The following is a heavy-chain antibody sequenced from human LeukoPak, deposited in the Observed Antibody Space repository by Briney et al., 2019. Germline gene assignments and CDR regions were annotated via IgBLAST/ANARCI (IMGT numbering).Heavy chain of an antibody. J-gene: IGHJ5*02. V-gene: IGHV1-69*13. CDR3: ARGSPHSSSSPSWFDP. CDR2: IIPIFGTA. D-gene: IGHD6-6*01. CDR1: GGTFSSYA. Sequence: SVKVSCKASGGTFSSYAISWVRQAPGQGLEWMGGIIPIFGTANYAQKFQGRVTITADESTSTAYMELSSLRSEDTAVYYCARGSPHSSSSPSWFDPWGQGTLVTVSS.